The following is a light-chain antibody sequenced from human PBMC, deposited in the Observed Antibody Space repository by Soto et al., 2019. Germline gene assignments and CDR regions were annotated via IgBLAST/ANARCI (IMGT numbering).Light chain of an antibody. V-gene: IGKV3-15*01. Sequence: MMITPSPATVSVSPGARVTLSCRTSHSVNSHVAWYQQKPGQAPRLLLYGASTRATGIPVRFSGSGFGTEFTLTISSLQSEDFAVYYCQQYKNWPLFGQGTRLEIK. CDR2: GAS. CDR1: HSVNSH. CDR3: QQYKNWPL. J-gene: IGKJ5*01.